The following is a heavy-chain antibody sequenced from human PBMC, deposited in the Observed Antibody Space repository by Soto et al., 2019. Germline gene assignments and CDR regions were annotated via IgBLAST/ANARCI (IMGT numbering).Heavy chain of an antibody. Sequence: QVQLQQWGAGLLKPSETLSLTCAVYGGSFSGYYWSWIRQPPGKGLEWIGESNHSGSTNYNPSLKSRVTISVDTSKNQFSLKLSSVTAAATAVYYCARVNGYRIGNEDGIDYWGQGTLVTVSS. J-gene: IGHJ4*02. D-gene: IGHD1-1*01. CDR1: GGSFSGYY. CDR3: ARVNGYRIGNEDGIDY. CDR2: SNHSGST. V-gene: IGHV4-34*01.